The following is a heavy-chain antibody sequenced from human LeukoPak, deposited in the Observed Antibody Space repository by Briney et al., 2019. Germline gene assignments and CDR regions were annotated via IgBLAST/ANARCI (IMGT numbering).Heavy chain of an antibody. J-gene: IGHJ4*02. Sequence: PGGSLRLSCAASGFTFRSYAMSWVRQAPGKGLEWVSGISGSGDNTFYADSVKGRFTISRDNSKNTLYLQMNSLRAEDTAVYYCAKGDAKYGSGSYSPLDYWGQGTLVTVSS. CDR3: AKGDAKYGSGSYSPLDY. CDR2: ISGSGDNT. D-gene: IGHD3-10*01. CDR1: GFTFRSYA. V-gene: IGHV3-23*01.